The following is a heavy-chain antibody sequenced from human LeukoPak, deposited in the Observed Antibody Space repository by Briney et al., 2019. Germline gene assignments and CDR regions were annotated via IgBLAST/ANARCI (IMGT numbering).Heavy chain of an antibody. J-gene: IGHJ4*02. CDR3: ARYYYGSGSYPPNLDY. Sequence: ASVKVSCKASGYTLTGYYMHWVRQAPGQGLEWMGRINPNSGGTNYAQKFQGRVTMTRDTSISTAYMELSRLRSDDTAVYYCARYYYGSGSYPPNLDYWGQGTLVTVSS. CDR1: GYTLTGYY. CDR2: INPNSGGT. V-gene: IGHV1-2*06. D-gene: IGHD3-10*01.